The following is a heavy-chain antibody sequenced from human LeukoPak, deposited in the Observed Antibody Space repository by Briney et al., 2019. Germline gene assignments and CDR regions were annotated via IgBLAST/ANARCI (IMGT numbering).Heavy chain of an antibody. CDR1: GFTFSSYS. V-gene: IGHV3-21*01. Sequence: PGGSLRLSCAASGFTFSSYSMNWVRQAPGKGLEWVSSISSSSSYIYYADSVKGRFTISRDNAKNSLYLQMNSLRAEDTAVYYCARVRYSSSYGVDFDYWGQETLVTVSS. CDR3: ARVRYSSSYGVDFDY. D-gene: IGHD6-6*01. CDR2: ISSSSSYI. J-gene: IGHJ4*02.